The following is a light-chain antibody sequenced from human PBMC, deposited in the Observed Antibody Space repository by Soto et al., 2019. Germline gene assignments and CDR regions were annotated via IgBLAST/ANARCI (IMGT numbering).Light chain of an antibody. CDR3: HQYQSFTT. CDR1: QSVSIW. V-gene: IGKV1-5*01. Sequence: DTQMPQSPPTLAASVGDRVTITCRASQSVSIWVAWYQQRPGKAPRLLIYEAPTLETGVPSRFSGSGSGTEFTLTITSLQPEDFATYFCHQYQSFTTFGPGTRV. CDR2: EAP. J-gene: IGKJ1*01.